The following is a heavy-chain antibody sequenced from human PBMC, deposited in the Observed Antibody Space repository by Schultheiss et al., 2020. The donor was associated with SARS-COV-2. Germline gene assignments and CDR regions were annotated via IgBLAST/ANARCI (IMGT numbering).Heavy chain of an antibody. CDR2: IYSGGST. Sequence: GGSLRLSCAASGFTVSSNYMSWVRQAPGKGLEWVSVIYSGGSTYYADSVKGRFTISRDNSKNTLYLQMNSLRAEDTAVYYCARDRIAVAGPLTYYYYGMDVWGQGTTVTVSS. CDR3: ARDRIAVAGPLTYYYYGMDV. CDR1: GFTVSSNY. V-gene: IGHV3-53*01. J-gene: IGHJ6*02. D-gene: IGHD6-19*01.